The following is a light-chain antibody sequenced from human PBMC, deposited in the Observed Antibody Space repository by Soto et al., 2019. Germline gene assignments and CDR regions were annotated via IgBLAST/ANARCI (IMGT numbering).Light chain of an antibody. CDR3: SSFVAGQNYWV. J-gene: IGLJ3*02. CDR2: EVT. V-gene: IGLV2-8*01. CDR1: SSDVGGYDY. Sequence: QSVLTQPPSASGSPGRSVTISCTGTSSDVGGYDYVSWFQQHPGKAPKLIIYEVTKRPSGVPDRFSASKSGNTASLTVSGLQAGDEADYYCSSFVAGQNYWVFGGGTKVTVL.